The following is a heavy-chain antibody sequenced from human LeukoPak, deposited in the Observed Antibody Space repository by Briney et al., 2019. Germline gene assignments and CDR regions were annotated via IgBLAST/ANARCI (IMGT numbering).Heavy chain of an antibody. CDR1: GYTFTGYN. J-gene: IGHJ4*02. CDR3: ARDQGSLTRSWYTGY. V-gene: IGHV1-2*02. D-gene: IGHD6-13*01. Sequence: ASVKVSCKGSGYTFTGYNIHWVRQAPGQGREWMGGINPYSGDTDFPQKFQGRVTMTSDTSITTAYMDLSSLTPDDTAVYFCARDQGSLTRSWYTGYWGQGTQVTVSS. CDR2: INPYSGDT.